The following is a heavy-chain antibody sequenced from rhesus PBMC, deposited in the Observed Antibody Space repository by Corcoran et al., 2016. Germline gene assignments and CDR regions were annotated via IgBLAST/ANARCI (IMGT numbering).Heavy chain of an antibody. CDR1: GGSISDSYR. D-gene: IGHD4-17*01. V-gene: IGHV4S10*01. J-gene: IGHJ6*01. Sequence: QVQLQESGPGVVKPSENLSLTCAVSGGSISDSYRWSWIRQPPGKGLEWIGYIYGSSTSTNYNPSLKIRGTISKDTSKNQFSLKLSAVTAADTAVYYCARYGPYGLDSWGQGVVVTVSS. CDR2: IYGSSTST. CDR3: ARYGPYGLDS.